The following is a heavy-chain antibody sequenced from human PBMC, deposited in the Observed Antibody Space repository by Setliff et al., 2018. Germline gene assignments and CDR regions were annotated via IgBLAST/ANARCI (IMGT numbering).Heavy chain of an antibody. V-gene: IGHV4-39*01. CDR1: GGSINSRSYY. D-gene: IGHD3-3*01. Sequence: SETLSLTCNVSGGSINSRSYYWGWIRQPPGKGLEWIAMISYGGNTYYNPSLKRRVTISVDTSNDQFSLNLNSVTAADTAVYYCARIFLYGTSWYFDNWGQGTLVTVSS. J-gene: IGHJ4*02. CDR3: ARIFLYGTSWYFDN. CDR2: ISYGGNT.